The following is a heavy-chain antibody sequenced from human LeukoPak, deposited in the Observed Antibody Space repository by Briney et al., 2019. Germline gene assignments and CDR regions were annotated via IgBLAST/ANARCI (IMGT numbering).Heavy chain of an antibody. Sequence: GGSLRLSCSASGFTFSSYAMYWVRQAPGKGLESVSTISSNGVTTYYEDSVKGRFTISRDNSKNTLYLQMTSLRAEDTAVYYCAKQPLNDYIWENWGQGTLVTVSS. CDR3: AKQPLNDYIWEN. D-gene: IGHD3-16*01. J-gene: IGHJ4*02. CDR1: GFTFSSYA. V-gene: IGHV3-64D*06. CDR2: ISSNGVTT.